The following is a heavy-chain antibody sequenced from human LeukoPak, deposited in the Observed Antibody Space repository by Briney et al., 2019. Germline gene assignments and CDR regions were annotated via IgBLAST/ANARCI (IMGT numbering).Heavy chain of an antibody. V-gene: IGHV3-33*01. J-gene: IGHJ4*02. CDR2: IAYDGSRA. CDR3: TRYNNDHFDY. CDR1: GFTFGGYG. Sequence: GGSLRLSCAGSGFTFGGYGMHWFRQTPGKGLEWVAVIAYDGSRAFYADSVKGRFTISRDNSKNTMSVQMDDLRAEDTAVYYCTRYNNDHFDYWGQGTLSPSPQ. D-gene: IGHD1-14*01.